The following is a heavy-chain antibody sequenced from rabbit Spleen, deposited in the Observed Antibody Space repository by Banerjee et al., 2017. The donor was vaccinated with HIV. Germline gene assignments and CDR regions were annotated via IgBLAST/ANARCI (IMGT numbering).Heavy chain of an antibody. CDR2: INAITGKA. D-gene: IGHD1-1*01. Sequence: QSLEESGGDLVKPGASLTLTCTASGFPFSNKAVMCWVRQAQGKGLEWIACINAITGKAVYASWAKGRFTFSKTSSTTVTLQMTSLTAADTATYFCARDLIAVIGWNFHLWGQGTLVTVS. CDR3: ARDLIAVIGWNFHL. V-gene: IGHV1S40*01. CDR1: GFPFSNKAV. J-gene: IGHJ4*01.